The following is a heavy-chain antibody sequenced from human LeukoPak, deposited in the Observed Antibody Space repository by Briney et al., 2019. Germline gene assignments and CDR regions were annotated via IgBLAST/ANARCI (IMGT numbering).Heavy chain of an antibody. D-gene: IGHD6-19*01. CDR2: IYYSGST. J-gene: IGHJ4*02. CDR3: ARSGPIIAVAAYFDY. V-gene: IGHV4-39*01. CDR1: GGSISSSSYY. Sequence: SETLSLTCTVSGGSISSSSYYWGWIRQPPGKGLEWIGSIYYSGSTYYNPSLESRVTISVDTSKNQFSLKLSSVTAADTAVYYCARSGPIIAVAAYFDYWGQGTLVTVSS.